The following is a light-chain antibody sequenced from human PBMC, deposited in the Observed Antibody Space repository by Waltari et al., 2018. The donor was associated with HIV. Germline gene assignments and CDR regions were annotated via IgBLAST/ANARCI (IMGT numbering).Light chain of an antibody. V-gene: IGLV1-44*01. CDR1: SSNIGSHR. J-gene: IGLJ1*01. Sequence: QSVLTQPPSASAAPGQRIIISCSGSSSNIGSHRVKWYQQIPGTAPKRIIYNDDHRPAGVPERFSGSRSGTSASLAISGRQFDDEADYFCVTWDASLNGPVFGTGTTVTVL. CDR2: NDD. CDR3: VTWDASLNGPV.